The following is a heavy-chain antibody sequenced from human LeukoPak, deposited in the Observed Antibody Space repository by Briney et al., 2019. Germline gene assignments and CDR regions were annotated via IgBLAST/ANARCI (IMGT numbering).Heavy chain of an antibody. CDR1: GVSFSGYY. V-gene: IGHV4-34*01. CDR2: INHTGST. Sequence: SETLSLTCAVYGVSFSGYYWRWLRQPPGKGGEGVGEINHTGSTNYHPSLKSRVTISVDTSKNHFSLKLSSVPAADTAVYYCARSTAYGGNPPGGLYFDYWGQGTLVTASS. CDR3: ARSTAYGGNPPGGLYFDY. J-gene: IGHJ4*02. D-gene: IGHD4-23*01.